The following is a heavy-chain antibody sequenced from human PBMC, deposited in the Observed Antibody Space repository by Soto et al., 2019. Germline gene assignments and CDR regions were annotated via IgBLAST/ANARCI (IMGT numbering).Heavy chain of an antibody. CDR3: ASQRISYATDA. J-gene: IGHJ6*02. CDR1: GFTFGDFW. V-gene: IGHV3-7*05. CDR2: MNQDGSEK. D-gene: IGHD1-1*01. Sequence: EVQLVESGGALVQPGGSLRLSCTVSGFTFGDFWMTWVRQAPGKGLEWVANMNQDGSEKYYADSVRGRFGISRDNAKNSLFLQMNSLSAEDTALYYCASQRISYATDAWGQGTTVTVSS.